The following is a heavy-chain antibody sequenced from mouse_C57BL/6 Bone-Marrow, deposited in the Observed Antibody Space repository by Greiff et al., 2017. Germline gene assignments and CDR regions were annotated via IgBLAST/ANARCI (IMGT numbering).Heavy chain of an antibody. Sequence: VQLQESGPGLVAPSQSLSITCTVSGFSLTSYGVDWVRQSPGKGLEWLGVIWGVGSTNYNSALKSRLSISKDNSKRQSFLKMNSLQTDDTAMYYCASGYYGSSYERFAYGGQGTLVTVSA. J-gene: IGHJ3*01. V-gene: IGHV2-6*01. CDR3: ASGYYGSSYERFAY. D-gene: IGHD1-1*01. CDR1: GFSLTSYG. CDR2: IWGVGST.